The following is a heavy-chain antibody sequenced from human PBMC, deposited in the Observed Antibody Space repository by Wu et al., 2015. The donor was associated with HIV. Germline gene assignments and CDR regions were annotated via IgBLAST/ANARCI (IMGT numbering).Heavy chain of an antibody. Sequence: QVQLVQSGAEVKKPGSSVKVSCKASGGTFSSYAISWVRQAPGQGLEWMGGIIPIFGTANYAQKFQGRVTITTDESTSTAYMELSSLRSEDTAVYYCARDRGIAAAGSGAFDIWGQGTMVTVSS. V-gene: IGHV1-69*05. CDR1: GGTFSSYA. CDR3: ARDRGIAAAGSGAFDI. J-gene: IGHJ3*02. D-gene: IGHD6-13*01. CDR2: IIPIFGTA.